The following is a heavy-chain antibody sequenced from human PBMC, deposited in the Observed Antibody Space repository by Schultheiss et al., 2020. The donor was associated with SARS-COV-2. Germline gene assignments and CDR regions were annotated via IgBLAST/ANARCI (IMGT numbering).Heavy chain of an antibody. D-gene: IGHD4-11*01. J-gene: IGHJ4*02. CDR2: IYYTGIT. Sequence: SETLSLTCTVSGSSISGYFWTWIRQPPGKGLEQVGNIYYTGITKYNPSLKSQVTFSLDTSKKQFSLKLNSVTAADTAVYYCARRRQDTNAYSYFDSWGQGTLFTVSS. CDR1: GSSISGYF. CDR3: ARRRQDTNAYSYFDS. V-gene: IGHV4-59*08.